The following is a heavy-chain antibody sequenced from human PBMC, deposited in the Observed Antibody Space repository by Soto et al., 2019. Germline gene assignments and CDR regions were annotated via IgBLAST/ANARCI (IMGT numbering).Heavy chain of an antibody. CDR3: ATDSATSYFGMDV. CDR1: GGSFTGNY. V-gene: IGHV4-34*01. Sequence: PSETLSLTCAVYGGSFTGNYRSWIRQPPGKVLEWIGEVNDSGSTNFNPSLKSRVTISVDTSKKQFTLKLTSVTAADTAVYYCATDSATSYFGMDVWGHGTTVTVS. D-gene: IGHD1-26*01. CDR2: VNDSGST. J-gene: IGHJ6*02.